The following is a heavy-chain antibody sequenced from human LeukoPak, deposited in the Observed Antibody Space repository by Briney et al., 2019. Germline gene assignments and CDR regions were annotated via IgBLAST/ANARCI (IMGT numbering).Heavy chain of an antibody. D-gene: IGHD2-8*01. CDR3: AKDTSIGRYCTNGVCSPFEY. CDR2: ISDSGGST. J-gene: IGHJ4*02. Sequence: GGSLRLSCAASGFTFSSYAMSWVRQAPGKGLEWVSAISDSGGSTYDADSVKGRFTISRDNSKNTLYLQMNSLRAEDTAVYYCAKDTSIGRYCTNGVCSPFEYWGQGTLVTVSS. V-gene: IGHV3-23*01. CDR1: GFTFSSYA.